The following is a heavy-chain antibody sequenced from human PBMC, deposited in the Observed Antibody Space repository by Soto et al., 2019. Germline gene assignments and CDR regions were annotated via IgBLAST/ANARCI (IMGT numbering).Heavy chain of an antibody. CDR1: GFTVSSNY. CDR3: AREAPRTVTRGAFDI. V-gene: IGHV3-66*01. Sequence: EVQLVESGGGLVQPGGSLRLSCAASGFTVSSNYMSWVRQAPGKGLEWVAVIYSGGSTYYADSVKGRFTISRDNSKNTLYLQMNSLRAEDTAVYYGAREAPRTVTRGAFDIWGQGTMVTVSS. J-gene: IGHJ3*02. D-gene: IGHD4-17*01. CDR2: IYSGGST.